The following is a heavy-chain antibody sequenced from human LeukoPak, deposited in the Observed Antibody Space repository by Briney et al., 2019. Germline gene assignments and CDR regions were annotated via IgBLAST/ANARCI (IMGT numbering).Heavy chain of an antibody. CDR2: IYDSGST. D-gene: IGHD5-24*01. CDR3: ARHWRDGYNQALFDY. J-gene: IGHJ4*02. V-gene: IGHV4-59*08. CDR1: GGSISSYY. Sequence: SETLSLTCTVSGGSISSYYWSWIRQPPGKGLEWIGYIYDSGSTNYNPSLKSRVTISVDTSKNQFSLKLSSVTAADTAVYYCARHWRDGYNQALFDYWGQGTLVTVSS.